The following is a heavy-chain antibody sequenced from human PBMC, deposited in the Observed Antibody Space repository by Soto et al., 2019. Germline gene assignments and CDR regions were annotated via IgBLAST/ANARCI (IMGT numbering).Heavy chain of an antibody. D-gene: IGHD2-2*01. CDR2: IGANNGDT. CDR1: GYAFTSYG. Sequence: GXSVKVSCKASGYAFTSYGVRWVRQAPGQGLECVAWIGANNGDTNSAEKFQGRVTLTTDTSTSTAYMELRSLRSDDTAVYYCARDFRRSCSGTRCIYFDDWGQGTLVTVPS. CDR3: ARDFRRSCSGTRCIYFDD. V-gene: IGHV1-18*01. J-gene: IGHJ4*02.